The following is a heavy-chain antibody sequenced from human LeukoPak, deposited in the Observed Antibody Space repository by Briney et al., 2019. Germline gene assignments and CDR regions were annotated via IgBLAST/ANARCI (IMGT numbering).Heavy chain of an antibody. V-gene: IGHV3-74*01. D-gene: IGHD3-10*01. CDR3: ARDRGINMVRGVIDY. J-gene: IGHJ4*02. Sequence: GGSLRLSCAGSGFTFSSHAMSWVRQAPGKGLVWVSRTNSDGSRTDYADSVKGRFTISRDNAENTLYLQMNSLRVEDTAVYYCARDRGINMVRGVIDYWGQGTLVTVSS. CDR1: GFTFSSHA. CDR2: TNSDGSRT.